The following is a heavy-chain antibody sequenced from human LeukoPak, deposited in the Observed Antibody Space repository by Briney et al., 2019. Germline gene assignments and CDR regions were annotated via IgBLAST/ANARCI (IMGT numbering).Heavy chain of an antibody. CDR3: AGGYFCSGYYGGVY. D-gene: IGHD3-3*01. V-gene: IGHV3-53*04. CDR1: GFTVTTNY. J-gene: IGHJ4*02. Sequence: GEPLRLSCAASGFTVTTNYMSWLRQAPGKGLECVSLTYYGGSTYYAVTVKVGFSIYKHNSKISLYLQMDSVGDDGAAVYYCAGGYFCSGYYGGVYWGQGTLVTVSS. CDR2: TYYGGST.